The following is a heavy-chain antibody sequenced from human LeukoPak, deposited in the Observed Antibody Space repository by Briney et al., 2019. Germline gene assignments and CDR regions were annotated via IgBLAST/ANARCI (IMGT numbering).Heavy chain of an antibody. D-gene: IGHD3-3*01. CDR2: VYYTGTT. CDR1: GGSISSRNYY. V-gene: IGHV4-39*01. J-gene: IGHJ4*02. CDR3: ARGPTYYDFWSGYYTIEVDFDY. Sequence: SETLSLTCTVSGGSISSRNYYWGWIRQPPGKGLEWIGGVYYTGTTYSNPSLKSRVTISVDTSKNQFSLRLSSVTAADTAVYYCARGPTYYDFWSGYYTIEVDFDYWGQGTLVTVSS.